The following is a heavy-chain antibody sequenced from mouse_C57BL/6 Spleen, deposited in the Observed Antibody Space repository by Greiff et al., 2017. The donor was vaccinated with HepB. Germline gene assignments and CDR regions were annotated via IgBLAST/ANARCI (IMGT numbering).Heavy chain of an antibody. CDR3: ASPVRSRRFDY. D-gene: IGHD1-1*01. CDR2: IHPNSGST. Sequence: QVQLQQPGAELVKPGASVKLSCKASGYTFTSYWMHWVKQRPGQGLEWIGMIHPNSGSTKYNEKFKSKATLTVDKSSSTAYMQLSSLTSEDSAVYYCASPVRSRRFDYWGQGTTLTVSS. V-gene: IGHV1-64*01. CDR1: GYTFTSYW. J-gene: IGHJ2*01.